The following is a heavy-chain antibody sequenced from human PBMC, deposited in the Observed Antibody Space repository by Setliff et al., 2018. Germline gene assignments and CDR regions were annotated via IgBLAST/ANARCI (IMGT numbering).Heavy chain of an antibody. J-gene: IGHJ4*02. CDR2: VHSSGDT. V-gene: IGHV4-61*02. CDR1: GASISSGFYY. D-gene: IGHD4-4*01. CDR3: ARATVGLATIIYFDS. Sequence: PSETLSLTCNVSGASISSGFYYWSWIRQPAGKGLEWIGRVHSSGDTKYNPSVKTRVTMSVDTSKNQFSLKLSSATAADTAVYYCARATVGLATIIYFDSWGQGTLGTSPQ.